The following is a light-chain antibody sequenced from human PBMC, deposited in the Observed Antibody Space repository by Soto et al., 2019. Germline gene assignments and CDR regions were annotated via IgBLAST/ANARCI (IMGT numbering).Light chain of an antibody. CDR2: DAS. CDR3: QRRKKWPPLT. J-gene: IGKJ4*01. Sequence: EIVLTQSPATLSLSPGERAALSSRASETVNSFLAWYQQKPGQAPSPLIYDASKRATGIPARFSGSGSGTDFTLTISSLEPEDFVVYYCQRRKKWPPLTFGGGTKVEIK. V-gene: IGKV3-11*01. CDR1: ETVNSF.